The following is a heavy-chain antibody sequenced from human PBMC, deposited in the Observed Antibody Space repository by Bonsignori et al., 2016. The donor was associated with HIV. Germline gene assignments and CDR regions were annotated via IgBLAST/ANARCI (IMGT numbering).Heavy chain of an antibody. D-gene: IGHD3-3*01. CDR3: GREDYDSPWDMDV. V-gene: IGHV4-38-2*02. J-gene: IGHJ6*03. Sequence: WIRQPPGKGLEWIGSIDRRGSTFYNPSLKSRVTISIDTSSNQFSLRLTSVTAADTAVYYCGREDYDSPWDMDVWGRGTTVTVSS. CDR2: IDRRGST.